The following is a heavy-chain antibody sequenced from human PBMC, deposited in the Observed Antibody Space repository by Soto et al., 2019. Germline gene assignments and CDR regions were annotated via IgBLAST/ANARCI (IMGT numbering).Heavy chain of an antibody. CDR3: ARDYDSSGYPRYYFDY. J-gene: IGHJ4*02. Sequence: QVQLVESGGGVVQPGRSLRLSCAASGFTFSSYGMHWVRQAPGKGLEWVAVIWYDGSNKYYADSVKGRFTISRDNSKNTLDLQMNSLRDEATAVYYCARDYDSSGYPRYYFDYWGQGTLVTVSS. V-gene: IGHV3-33*01. CDR2: IWYDGSNK. CDR1: GFTFSSYG. D-gene: IGHD3-22*01.